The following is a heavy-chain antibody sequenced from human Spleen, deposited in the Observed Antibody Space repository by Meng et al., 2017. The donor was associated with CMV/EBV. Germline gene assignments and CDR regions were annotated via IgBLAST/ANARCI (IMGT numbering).Heavy chain of an antibody. CDR2: ISSNGGST. CDR1: GFTFSSYA. V-gene: IGHV3-64*02. Sequence: GGCLRLSCAPSGFTFSSYAMHWVRQAPGKGLEYVSAISSNGGSTYYADSVKGRFTISRDNSKNTPYLQMGSLRAEDMAVYYCARGNNWNGYYYGMDVWGQGTTVTVSS. D-gene: IGHD1-1*01. J-gene: IGHJ6*02. CDR3: ARGNNWNGYYYGMDV.